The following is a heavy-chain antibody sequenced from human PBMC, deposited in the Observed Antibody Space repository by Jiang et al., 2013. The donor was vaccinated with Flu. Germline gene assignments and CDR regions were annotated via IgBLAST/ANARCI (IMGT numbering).Heavy chain of an antibody. V-gene: IGHV3-43D*03. CDR1: DSPLMIMP. CDR3: AKVRGRYNWNYPLDY. D-gene: IGHD1-7*01. Sequence: VVVQPGGPETLCAALDSPLMIMPCTGSVKLREGSGVGLSLISWDGGSTTMSDSVKGRFTISRDNSKNSLYLQMNSLRAEDTALYYCAKVRGRYNWNYPLDYWGQGTLVTVSS. CDR2: ISWDGGST. J-gene: IGHJ4*02.